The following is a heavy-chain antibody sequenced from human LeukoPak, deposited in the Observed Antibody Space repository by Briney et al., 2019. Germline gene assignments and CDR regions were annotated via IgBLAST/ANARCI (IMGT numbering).Heavy chain of an antibody. CDR2: LNPKSGDT. CDR3: ARADYREAIGPY. Sequence: ASVKVSCKASGFTFTNYDINWVRQAPGQGLEWMGWLNPKSGDTGYAQKFQGRVAMTRNTSISTAYMELSSLTSEDTAVYYCARADYREAIGPYWGQGTLVTVSS. CDR1: GFTFTNYD. J-gene: IGHJ4*02. V-gene: IGHV1-8*01. D-gene: IGHD4-11*01.